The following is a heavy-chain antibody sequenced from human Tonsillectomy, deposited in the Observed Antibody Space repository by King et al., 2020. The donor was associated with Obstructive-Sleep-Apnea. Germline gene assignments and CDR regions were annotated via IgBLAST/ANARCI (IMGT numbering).Heavy chain of an antibody. V-gene: IGHV4-59*08. CDR3: ARNTEHYYYYGMDV. CDR2: IYYSGGT. D-gene: IGHD1-26*01. J-gene: IGHJ6*02. Sequence: QLQESGPGLVKPSETLSLTCTVSGDSISSYYWSWIGQPPGRGREWIGYIYYSGGTRYNPSLKSGATISSDTSKTQFSLKLSSVTAADTAVYYCARNTEHYYYYGMDVWGQGTTVTVSS. CDR1: GDSISSYY.